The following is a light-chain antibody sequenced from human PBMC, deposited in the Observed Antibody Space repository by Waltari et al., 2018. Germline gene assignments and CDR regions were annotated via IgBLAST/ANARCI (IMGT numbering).Light chain of an antibody. CDR3: QHYLRLPVT. J-gene: IGKJ1*01. CDR1: QSVSRA. Sequence: ATLSCRASQSVSRALTWYQQKPGQAPRLLIYGASTRAPGIPDRFSGSGSGTDFSLTISRLEPDDFAVYYCQHYLRLPVTFGQGTTVEI. CDR2: GAS. V-gene: IGKV3-20*01.